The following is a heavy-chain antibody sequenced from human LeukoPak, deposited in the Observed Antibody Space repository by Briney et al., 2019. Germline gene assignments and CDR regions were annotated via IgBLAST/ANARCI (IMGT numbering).Heavy chain of an antibody. D-gene: IGHD4-17*01. CDR2: IYHSGST. Sequence: SETLSLTCTVSGYSISSGYYWGWIRQPPGKGLEWIGSIYHSGSTYYNPSLKSRVTISVDTSKNQFSLKLSSVTAADTAVYYCAGAIYGGYGGFDYWGQGTLVTVSS. CDR1: GYSISSGYY. CDR3: AGAIYGGYGGFDY. J-gene: IGHJ4*02. V-gene: IGHV4-38-2*02.